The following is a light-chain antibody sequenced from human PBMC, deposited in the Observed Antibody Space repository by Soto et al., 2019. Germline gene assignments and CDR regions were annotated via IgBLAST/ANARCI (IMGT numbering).Light chain of an antibody. Sequence: EIVLTQSPATLSLPPGERATLSCRASQSVTSYLVWYQQKPGQAPRLLIYDASNRATGIPARFTGSGSGTDFTLTISSLEPEDFAVYYCQHRYNWPFTFGQGTRLEIK. CDR1: QSVTSY. V-gene: IGKV3-11*01. CDR2: DAS. J-gene: IGKJ5*01. CDR3: QHRYNWPFT.